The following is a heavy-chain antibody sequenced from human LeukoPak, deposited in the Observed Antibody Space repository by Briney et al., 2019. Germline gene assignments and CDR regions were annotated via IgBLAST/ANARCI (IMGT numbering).Heavy chain of an antibody. D-gene: IGHD1-26*01. Sequence: SETLSLTCTVSGGSISSYYWSWIRQPPGKGLEWIGYIYYSGSTNYNPSLKSRVTISVDTSKNQFSLKLSSVTAADTAVYYCARSLVVGATYPYHWGQGTLVTVSS. J-gene: IGHJ5*02. CDR2: IYYSGST. CDR3: ARSLVVGATYPYH. V-gene: IGHV4-59*01. CDR1: GGSISSYY.